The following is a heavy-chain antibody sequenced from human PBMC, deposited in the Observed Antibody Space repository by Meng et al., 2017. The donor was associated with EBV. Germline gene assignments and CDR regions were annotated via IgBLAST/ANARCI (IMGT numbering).Heavy chain of an antibody. CDR3: AHRRDEYSSSWYGWFDP. J-gene: IGHJ5*02. CDR1: GFSLSTSGVG. D-gene: IGHD6-13*01. Sequence: QITFKESGPTLVKPTPTLTLTCTFSGFSLSTSGVGVGWIRQPPGKALEWLALIYWDDDKRYSPSLKSRLTITKDTSKNQVVLTMTNMDPVDTATYYCAHRRDEYSSSWYGWFDPWGQGTLVTVSS. V-gene: IGHV2-5*02. CDR2: IYWDDDK.